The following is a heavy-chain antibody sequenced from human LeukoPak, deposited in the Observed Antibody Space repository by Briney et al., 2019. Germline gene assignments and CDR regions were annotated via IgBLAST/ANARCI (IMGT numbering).Heavy chain of an antibody. D-gene: IGHD2-2*01. J-gene: IGHJ6*02. Sequence: PSETLSLTCTVSGGSISSYYWSWIRQPPGKGLEWIGYIYYSGSTNYNPSLKSRVTISVDTSTNQFSLKLSSVTAADTAVYYCAMAGYCSSTSCYLFPHYYYYYGMDVWGQGTTVTVSS. V-gene: IGHV4-59*01. CDR2: IYYSGST. CDR3: AMAGYCSSTSCYLFPHYYYYYGMDV. CDR1: GGSISSYY.